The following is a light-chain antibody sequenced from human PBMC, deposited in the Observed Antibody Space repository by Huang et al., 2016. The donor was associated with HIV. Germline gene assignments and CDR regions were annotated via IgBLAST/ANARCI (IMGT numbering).Light chain of an antibody. Sequence: AIQLTQSPSSLSASVGDRVTITCRASQDISSALAWYQQKPGKPPKLLIYDASSLESGVPSRCSGSGSGTDFTLAITSLQPEDFATYYCQQFNNYPVTFGGGTKVEIK. CDR1: QDISSA. J-gene: IGKJ4*01. CDR3: QQFNNYPVT. CDR2: DAS. V-gene: IGKV1D-13*01.